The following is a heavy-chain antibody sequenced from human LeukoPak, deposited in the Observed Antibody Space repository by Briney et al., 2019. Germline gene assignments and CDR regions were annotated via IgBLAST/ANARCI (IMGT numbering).Heavy chain of an antibody. Sequence: ASVKVSCKASGGTFNSYAISWVRQAPGQGLEWMGWISAYNGNTNYAQKLQGRVTMTTDTSTSTAYMELRSLRSDDTAVYYCARGGRGYSSGWFYTRPFDYWGQGTLVTVSS. V-gene: IGHV1-18*01. D-gene: IGHD6-19*01. CDR1: GGTFNSYA. CDR2: ISAYNGNT. CDR3: ARGGRGYSSGWFYTRPFDY. J-gene: IGHJ4*02.